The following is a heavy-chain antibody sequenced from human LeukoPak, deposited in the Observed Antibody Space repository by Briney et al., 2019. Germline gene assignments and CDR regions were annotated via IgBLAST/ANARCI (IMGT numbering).Heavy chain of an antibody. V-gene: IGHV3-11*01. CDR3: ARESSGYYDY. Sequence: GGSLRLSCAASGFTSSDYYIGWIRQAPGKGLEGLAYISNGSSTIYYADSVKARFTTSRDNAKNSLSLQMNSLSAEDTAVYYCARESSGYYDYWGQGTLVTVSS. D-gene: IGHD3-22*01. CDR2: ISNGSSTI. J-gene: IGHJ4*02. CDR1: GFTSSDYY.